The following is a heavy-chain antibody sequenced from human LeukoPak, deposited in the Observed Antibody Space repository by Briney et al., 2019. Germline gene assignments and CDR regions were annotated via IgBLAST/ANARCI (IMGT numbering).Heavy chain of an antibody. CDR3: ARLQPRTHYNFGSASYAFDL. CDR2: IYTGGSA. J-gene: IGHJ5*02. CDR1: GGSISSYY. Sequence: PSETLSLTCTVSGGSISSYYWGWIRQPPGKGLQWIGYIYTGGSAYYNPSLYRRVAVPVDTSKNQFSLRLTSVTAADTAMYYCARLQPRTHYNFGSASYAFDLWGQGTLVTVSS. D-gene: IGHD3-3*01. V-gene: IGHV4-4*08.